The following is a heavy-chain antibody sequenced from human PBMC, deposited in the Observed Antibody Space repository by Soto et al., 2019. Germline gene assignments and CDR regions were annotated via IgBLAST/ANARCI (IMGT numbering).Heavy chain of an antibody. J-gene: IGHJ4*02. CDR2: ISGSGVST. D-gene: IGHD3-22*01. Sequence: GGSLRLSCAASGFTFSSYAMSWVRQAPGKGLEWVSAISGSGVSTYYADSVKGRFTISRDNSMNTLYLQMNSLRAEDTAVYYCAKSPGMYYYDSSGYYHYDYWGQGTLVTVSS. V-gene: IGHV3-23*01. CDR3: AKSPGMYYYDSSGYYHYDY. CDR1: GFTFSSYA.